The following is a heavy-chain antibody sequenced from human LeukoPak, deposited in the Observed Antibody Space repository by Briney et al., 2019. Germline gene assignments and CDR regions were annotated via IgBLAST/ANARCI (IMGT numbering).Heavy chain of an antibody. CDR3: ARNSYSGSYYRGAFDI. Sequence: TSETLSLTCAVSGGSISSGSYSWSWIRHPPGKGLEWIGYIYYTGTTNYNPSLKSRVTISVDTSKNQFSLKLSSVTAADTAVYYCARNSYSGSYYRGAFDIWGQGTMVTVSS. D-gene: IGHD1-26*01. J-gene: IGHJ3*02. V-gene: IGHV4-61*01. CDR1: GGSISSGSYS. CDR2: IYYTGTT.